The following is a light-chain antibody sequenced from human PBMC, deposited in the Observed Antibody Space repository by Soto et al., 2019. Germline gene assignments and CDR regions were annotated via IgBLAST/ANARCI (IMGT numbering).Light chain of an antibody. CDR3: QQYHNYRT. CDR2: DAS. V-gene: IGKV1-5*01. J-gene: IGKJ1*01. Sequence: DIQMTQSPSTLSASVGDRVTITCRASQSISSWLAWYQQKPGTAPKLLIYDASNLESGVPSRFSGSGSGTEFTLTINSLQPDDFATYYCQQYHNYRTFGPGTKV. CDR1: QSISSW.